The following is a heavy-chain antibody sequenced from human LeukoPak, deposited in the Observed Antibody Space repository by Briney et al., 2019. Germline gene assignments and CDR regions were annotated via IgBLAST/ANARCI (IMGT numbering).Heavy chain of an antibody. Sequence: PGGSLRLTCAASGFTVSSKYMSWVRQAPGKGLEWGSIIYPGGTTYYADSVKGRFTISRDNSKNTVYLQMNSLKADDAAVYYCARADDFGDYDCWGQGTLVTVSS. J-gene: IGHJ4*02. V-gene: IGHV3-53*01. CDR3: ARADDFGDYDC. CDR1: GFTVSSKY. CDR2: IYPGGTT. D-gene: IGHD4-17*01.